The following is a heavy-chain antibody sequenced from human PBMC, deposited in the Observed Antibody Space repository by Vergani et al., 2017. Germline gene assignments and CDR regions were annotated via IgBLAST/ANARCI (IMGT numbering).Heavy chain of an antibody. J-gene: IGHJ4*02. V-gene: IGHV3-11*05. CDR1: GFSFSDYY. CDR3: ARETKAAGTWEYFEY. Sequence: QVQLVESGGGLVKPGGSLRLSCAASGFSFSDYYMSWIRQAPGKGLEWVSDISSSSSDTNYADSVKGRFTISRDNAKSSLYLQMSSLRAEDTAVYYCARETKAAGTWEYFEYWGQGTLVTVSS. CDR2: ISSSSSDT. D-gene: IGHD6-13*01.